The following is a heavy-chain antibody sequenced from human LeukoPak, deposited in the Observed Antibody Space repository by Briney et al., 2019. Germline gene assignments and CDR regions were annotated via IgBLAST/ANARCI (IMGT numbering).Heavy chain of an antibody. CDR3: ASSGFVDYYDSSGYLDY. CDR1: GGSISSGSYY. D-gene: IGHD3-22*01. J-gene: IGHJ4*02. CDR2: IYTSGST. Sequence: SETLSLTCTVSGGSISSGSYYWSWIRQPAGKGLEWIGRIYTSGSTNYNPSLKSRVTMSVDTSKNQFSLKLSSVTAADTAVYYCASSGFVDYYDSSGYLDYWGQGTLVTVSS. V-gene: IGHV4-61*02.